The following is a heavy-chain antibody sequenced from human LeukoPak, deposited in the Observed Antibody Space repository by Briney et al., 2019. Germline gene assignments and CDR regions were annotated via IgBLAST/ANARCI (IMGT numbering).Heavy chain of an antibody. CDR1: GGSISSSSYY. D-gene: IGHD1-26*01. J-gene: IGHJ4*02. V-gene: IGHV4-39*01. CDR3: ASSGSYGHEYYFDY. CDR2: IYYSGST. Sequence: PSETLSLTCTVSGGSISSSSYYWGWIRQPPGKGLEWIGSIYYSGSTYYNPSLKSRVTISVDTSKNQFSLKLSSVTAADTAVYYCASSGSYGHEYYFDYWGQGTLVSVSS.